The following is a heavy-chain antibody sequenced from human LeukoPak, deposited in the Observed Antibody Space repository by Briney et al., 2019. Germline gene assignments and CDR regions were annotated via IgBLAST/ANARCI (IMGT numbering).Heavy chain of an antibody. CDR2: IRYDGSNK. V-gene: IGHV3-30*02. D-gene: IGHD3-22*01. CDR3: AKDRHDSSGSPPLDY. CDR1: GFTFSSYG. J-gene: IGHJ4*02. Sequence: GGSLRLSCAASGFTFSSYGMHWVRQAPGKGLEWVAFIRYDGSNKYYADSVKGRFTISRDNSKNTLYLQMNSLRAEDTAVYYCAKDRHDSSGSPPLDYWGQGTLVTVSS.